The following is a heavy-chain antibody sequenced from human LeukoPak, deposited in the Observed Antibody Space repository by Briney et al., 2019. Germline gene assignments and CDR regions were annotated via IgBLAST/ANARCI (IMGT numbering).Heavy chain of an antibody. CDR3: AKDLRDSSSWYEGGFFDY. J-gene: IGHJ4*02. V-gene: IGHV3-30*02. D-gene: IGHD6-13*01. CDR1: GFTFSSYG. Sequence: TGGSLRLSCAASGFTFSSYGMHWVRQAPGKGLEWVAFIRYDGSNKYYADSVKGRFTISRDNSKNTLYLQMNSLRAEDTAVYYCAKDLRDSSSWYEGGFFDYWGQGTLVTVSS. CDR2: IRYDGSNK.